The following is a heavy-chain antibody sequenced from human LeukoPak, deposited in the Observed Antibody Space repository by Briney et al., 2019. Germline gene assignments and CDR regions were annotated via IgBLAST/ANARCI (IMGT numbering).Heavy chain of an antibody. V-gene: IGHV3-30*18. CDR1: GFTFSSFG. Sequence: GGSLRLSCAASGFTFSSFGIHWVRQAPGKGLEWVAVISNDGSNKYYADSVKGRFTISRDNSKNTVYLQMSSLRAEDTAVYYCAKDKSKWLVRGNWFDPWGQGTLVTVSS. CDR2: ISNDGSNK. D-gene: IGHD6-19*01. J-gene: IGHJ5*02. CDR3: AKDKSKWLVRGNWFDP.